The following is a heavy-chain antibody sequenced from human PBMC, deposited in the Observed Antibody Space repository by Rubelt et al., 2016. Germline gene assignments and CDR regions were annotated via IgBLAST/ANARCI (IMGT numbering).Heavy chain of an antibody. CDR1: GFTFSGYG. D-gene: IGHD3-10*01. CDR3: ARGGDPRT. J-gene: IGHJ5*02. V-gene: IGHV3-21*01. Sequence: EVQVVESGGDLVQPGGSLRLSCAASGFTFSGYGMNWVRQAPGKGLEWVSTIGGSGSSKYYADSVRGRFTISRDNARNSLYLQMNSLRVEDTALYYCARGGDPRTWGQGTLVTVSS. CDR2: IGGSGSSK.